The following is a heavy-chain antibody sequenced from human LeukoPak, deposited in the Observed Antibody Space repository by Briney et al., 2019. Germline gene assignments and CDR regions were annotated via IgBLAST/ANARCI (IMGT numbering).Heavy chain of an antibody. CDR3: ARQDGSMSFDY. CDR2: IDTAGDT. J-gene: IGHJ4*02. V-gene: IGHV3-13*01. D-gene: IGHD2/OR15-2a*01. Sequence: PGGSLRLTCAASEFIFSSYDMHWVRQATGKGLEWVSAIDTAGDTHYADSVKGRFTISRENAKNSLYLQMNSLRAGDTAVYFCARQDGSMSFDYWGQGTLVTVSS. CDR1: EFIFSSYD.